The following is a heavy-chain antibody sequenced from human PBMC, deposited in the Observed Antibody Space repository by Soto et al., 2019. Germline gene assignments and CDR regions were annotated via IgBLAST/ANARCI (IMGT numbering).Heavy chain of an antibody. CDR2: IWYDGSNK. V-gene: IGHV3-33*01. D-gene: IGHD6-19*01. CDR3: ARSYAMKQWLVHYYYYGMDV. CDR1: GFTFSSYG. Sequence: QVQLVESGGGVVQPGRSLRLSCAASGFTFSSYGMHWVRQAPGKGLEWVAVIWYDGSNKYYADSVKGRFTISRDNSKNTLYLQMNSLRAEDTAVYYCARSYAMKQWLVHYYYYGMDVWGQGTTVTVSS. J-gene: IGHJ6*02.